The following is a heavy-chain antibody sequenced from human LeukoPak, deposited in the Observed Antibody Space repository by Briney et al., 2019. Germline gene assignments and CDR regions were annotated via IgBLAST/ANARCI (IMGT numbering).Heavy chain of an antibody. D-gene: IGHD2-15*01. CDR2: FDPEDGET. V-gene: IGHV1-24*01. J-gene: IGHJ1*01. Sequence: ASVKVSCKVSEYTLTELSMHWVRQAPGKGLEWMGGFDPEDGETIYAQKFQGRVTMTEDTSTDTAYMELSSLRSEDTAVYYCATATCSGGSCYSGYFQHWGQGTLVTVSS. CDR1: EYTLTELS. CDR3: ATATCSGGSCYSGYFQH.